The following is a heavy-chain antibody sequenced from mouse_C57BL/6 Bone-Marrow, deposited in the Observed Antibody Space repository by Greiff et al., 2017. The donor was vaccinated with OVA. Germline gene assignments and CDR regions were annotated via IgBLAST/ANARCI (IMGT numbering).Heavy chain of an antibody. J-gene: IGHJ4*01. D-gene: IGHD2-5*01. CDR3: ASPLSNPYAMDY. Sequence: QVQLQQSGPGLVQPSQRLSITCTVSGFSLTSYGVHWVRQSPGKGLEWLGVIWSGGSTDYNAAFISRLSISKDNSKSQVFFKMNSLQADDTAIYYCASPLSNPYAMDYWGQGTSVTVSS. CDR2: IWSGGST. V-gene: IGHV2-2*01. CDR1: GFSLTSYG.